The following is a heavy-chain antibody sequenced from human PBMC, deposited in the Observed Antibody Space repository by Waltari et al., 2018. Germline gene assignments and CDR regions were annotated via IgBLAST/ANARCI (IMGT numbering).Heavy chain of an antibody. CDR1: GGSFSGYY. CDR2: INHSGST. CDR3: ARGQSYYDFWSGYYTGQAFDY. J-gene: IGHJ4*02. Sequence: QVQLQQWGAGLLKPSETLSLTCAVYGGSFSGYYWSWIRQPPGTGLEWIGEINHSGSTNYNPSLKSRVTISVDTSKNQFSLKLSSVTAADTAVYYCARGQSYYDFWSGYYTGQAFDYWGQGTLVTVSS. D-gene: IGHD3-3*01. V-gene: IGHV4-34*01.